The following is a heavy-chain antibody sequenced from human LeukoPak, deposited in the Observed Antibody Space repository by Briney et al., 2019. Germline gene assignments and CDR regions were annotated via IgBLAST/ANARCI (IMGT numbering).Heavy chain of an antibody. Sequence: PGRSLRLSCAASGFTFSSYGMHWVRQAPGKGLEWVAVIWYDGSNKYYADSVKGRFTISRDNSKNTLYLQMNSLRAEDTAVYYCARDMVTTLIDDWGQGTLVTVSS. V-gene: IGHV3-33*01. J-gene: IGHJ4*02. CDR2: IWYDGSNK. CDR3: ARDMVTTLIDD. D-gene: IGHD4-17*01. CDR1: GFTFSSYG.